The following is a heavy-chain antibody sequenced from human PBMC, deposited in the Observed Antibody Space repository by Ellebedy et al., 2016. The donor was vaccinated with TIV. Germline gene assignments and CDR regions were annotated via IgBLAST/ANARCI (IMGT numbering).Heavy chain of an antibody. CDR2: ITGSGASI. V-gene: IGHV3-23*01. Sequence: GGSLRLSCAASGFTFNSYAMNWVRQAPGKGLEWVSTITGSGASIYYADSVKGRFTISRDNSKKTVVLEMNSLRAEDTAIYYCAKSFDIVGEDQWGQGTLVTVSS. CDR3: AKSFDIVGEDQ. J-gene: IGHJ4*02. CDR1: GFTFNSYA. D-gene: IGHD5-12*01.